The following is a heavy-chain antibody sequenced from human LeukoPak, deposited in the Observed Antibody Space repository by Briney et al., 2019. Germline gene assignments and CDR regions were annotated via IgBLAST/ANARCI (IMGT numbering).Heavy chain of an antibody. J-gene: IGHJ4*02. CDR2: IHYSGST. D-gene: IGHD6-6*01. Sequence: SETLSLTCTVSGGSISSYYWSWIRQPPGKGLEWIGYIHYSGSTNYNPSLKSRVTISVDTSKNQFSLKLSSVTAADTAVYYCATSLSSIAARPYYWGQGTLVTVSS. CDR1: GGSISSYY. CDR3: ATSLSSIAARPYY. V-gene: IGHV4-59*12.